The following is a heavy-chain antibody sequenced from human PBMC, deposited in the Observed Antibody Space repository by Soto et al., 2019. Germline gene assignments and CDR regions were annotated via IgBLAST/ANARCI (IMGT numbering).Heavy chain of an antibody. CDR3: ARGIVGATLAFDI. V-gene: IGHV1-69*13. CDR1: GDTFSSYA. CDR2: IIPIFGTA. D-gene: IGHD1-26*01. J-gene: IGHJ3*02. Sequence: GASVKVSCKASGDTFSSYAISWVRQAPGQGLEWMGGIIPIFGTANYAQKFQGRVTITADESTSTAYMELSSLRSEDTAVYYCARGIVGATLAFDIWGQGTMVTVSS.